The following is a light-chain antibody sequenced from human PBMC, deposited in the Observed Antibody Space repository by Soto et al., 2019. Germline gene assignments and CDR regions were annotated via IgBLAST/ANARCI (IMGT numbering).Light chain of an antibody. CDR1: QSVSND. CDR3: QQYNNWPPWT. Sequence: EIVMTQSPATLSVSPGERATLSCRASQSVSNDLAWYQQKPGQAPRLLIYGASTRATGIPARFSGSGSGTDFTLTISSLQSEDFAVYYCQQYNNWPPWTFGQGTKVDI. J-gene: IGKJ1*01. CDR2: GAS. V-gene: IGKV3-15*01.